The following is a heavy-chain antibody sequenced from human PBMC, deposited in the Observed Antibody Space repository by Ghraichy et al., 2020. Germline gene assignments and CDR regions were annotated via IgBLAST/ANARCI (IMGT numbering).Heavy chain of an antibody. V-gene: IGHV3-53*01. D-gene: IGHD1-26*01. Sequence: GGSLRLSCAASGFTVSSNYMSWVRQAPGTGLEWVSVIYSGGSTYYADSVKGRFTISRDNSKNPLYLQMNSLRAEDTAVYYCARIPPGGPTEKNWFHPWGQGTLVTVSS. J-gene: IGHJ5*02. CDR2: IYSGGST. CDR1: GFTVSSNY. CDR3: ARIPPGGPTEKNWFHP.